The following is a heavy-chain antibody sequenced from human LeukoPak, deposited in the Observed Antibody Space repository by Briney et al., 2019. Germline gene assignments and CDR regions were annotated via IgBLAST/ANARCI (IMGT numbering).Heavy chain of an antibody. CDR2: ISVNSGAT. J-gene: IGHJ1*01. D-gene: IGHD3/OR15-3a*01. V-gene: IGHV1-18*01. CDR3: ARGKKYTGLDF. CDR1: GYSFTTYD. Sequence: VASVKVSCKSSGYSFTTYDINWVRQAPGQGLEWRGWISVNSGATKNAQNIQGRVSLTTDTSTNTAYLDLRSLRSDDTAVYYCARGKKYTGLDFWGLGTLVTVSS.